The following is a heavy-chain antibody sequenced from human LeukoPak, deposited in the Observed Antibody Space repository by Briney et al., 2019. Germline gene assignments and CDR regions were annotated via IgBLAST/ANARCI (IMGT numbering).Heavy chain of an antibody. J-gene: IGHJ4*02. D-gene: IGHD6-19*01. CDR2: INPNSGGT. Sequence: GASVKVSCKGSGYTFTGYYMHWVRQAPGQGLEWMGWINPNSGGTNYAQKFQGRVTMTRDTSISTAYMELSRLRSDDTAVYYCAGVPSSGWYFRDDYWGQGTLVTVSS. CDR1: GYTFTGYY. CDR3: AGVPSSGWYFRDDY. V-gene: IGHV1-2*02.